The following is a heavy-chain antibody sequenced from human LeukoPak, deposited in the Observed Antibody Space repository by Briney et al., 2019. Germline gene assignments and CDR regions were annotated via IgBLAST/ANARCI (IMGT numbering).Heavy chain of an antibody. D-gene: IGHD3-16*01. Sequence: GASVKVSCKASGGTFSSYAISWVRQAPGQGLEWMGGIIPIFGTANYARKFQGRVTITADESTSTAYMELSSLRSEDTAVYYCARELREYYFDYWDQGTLVTVSS. V-gene: IGHV1-69*13. CDR1: GGTFSSYA. CDR3: ARELREYYFDY. J-gene: IGHJ4*02. CDR2: IIPIFGTA.